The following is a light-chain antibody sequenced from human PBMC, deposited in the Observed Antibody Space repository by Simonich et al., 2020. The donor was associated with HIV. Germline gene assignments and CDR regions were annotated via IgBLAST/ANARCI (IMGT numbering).Light chain of an antibody. V-gene: IGKV4-1*01. J-gene: IGKJ1*01. CDR1: RSVLYSSNNKNY. CDR2: WAS. CDR3: QQYYTTPPT. Sequence: DIVMTQSPDSLAVSLGERATVNCRSSRSVLYSSNNKNYLAWYQQKPGQPPKPLIYWASTRESGVPDRFSASGSGTDFTLTISSLQAEDVAIYSCQQYYTTPPTFGQGTKVEIK.